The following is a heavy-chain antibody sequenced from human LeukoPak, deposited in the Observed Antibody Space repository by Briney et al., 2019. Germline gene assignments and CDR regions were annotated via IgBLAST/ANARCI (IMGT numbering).Heavy chain of an antibody. D-gene: IGHD6-13*01. CDR2: IYYSGST. CDR1: GGSISSSSYY. CDR3: ARHSGIAAADWFDP. V-gene: IGHV4-39*01. Sequence: PSETLSLTCTVSGGSISSSSYYWGWIRQPPGKGLEWIGSIYYSGSTYYNPSLKSRVTISVDTSKNQFSLKLSSVTAADTAVYYCARHSGIAAADWFDPWGQGTLGTVSS. J-gene: IGHJ5*02.